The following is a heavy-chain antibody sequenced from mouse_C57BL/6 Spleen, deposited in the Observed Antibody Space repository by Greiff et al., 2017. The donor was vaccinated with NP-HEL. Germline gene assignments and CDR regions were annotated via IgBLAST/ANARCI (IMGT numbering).Heavy chain of an antibody. J-gene: IGHJ2*01. CDR1: GFTFTDYY. V-gene: IGHV7-3*01. D-gene: IGHD1-1*01. Sequence: VQLQQSGGGLVQPGGSLSLSCAASGFTFTDYYMSWVRQPPGKALEWLGFIRNKANGYTTEYSASVKGRFTISRDNSQSILYLQMNALRAEDSATYYCARYYYGSSGYFDYWGQGTTLTVSS. CDR3: ARYYYGSSGYFDY. CDR2: IRNKANGYTT.